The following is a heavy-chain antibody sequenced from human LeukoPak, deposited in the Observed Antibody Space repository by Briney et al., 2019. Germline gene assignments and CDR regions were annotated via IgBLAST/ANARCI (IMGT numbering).Heavy chain of an antibody. V-gene: IGHV3-74*01. CDR2: INSDGSST. CDR3: AKQYDYPDAFDI. D-gene: IGHD4-11*01. Sequence: GGSLRLSCAASGFTFSSYWMHWVRQAPGKGLVWVSRINSDGSSTSYADSVKGRFTISRDNSKNTLYLQMNSLRAEDTAVYYCAKQYDYPDAFDIWGQGTMVTVSS. CDR1: GFTFSSYW. J-gene: IGHJ3*02.